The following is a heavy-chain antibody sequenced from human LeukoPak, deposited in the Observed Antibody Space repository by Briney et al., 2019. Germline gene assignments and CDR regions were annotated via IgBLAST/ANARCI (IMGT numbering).Heavy chain of an antibody. J-gene: IGHJ4*02. CDR1: GGTISSSSGYF. D-gene: IGHD2-2*01. V-gene: IGHV4-39*01. Sequence: SETLSLTCTVSGGTISSSSGYFWAWIRQPPGEGLEWIGSIYYSGNDYYNPSLKIRVTISVDTSKNHFSLKLSSVTAADTAVYYCARHGNIVVVPAAKGFDYWGQGTLVTASS. CDR3: ARHGNIVVVPAAKGFDY. CDR2: IYYSGND.